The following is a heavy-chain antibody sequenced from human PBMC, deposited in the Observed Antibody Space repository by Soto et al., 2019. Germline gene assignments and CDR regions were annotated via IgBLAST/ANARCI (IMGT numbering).Heavy chain of an antibody. J-gene: IGHJ4*02. D-gene: IGHD6-19*01. Sequence: PGGSLRLSCAASGFSFVNYAMNWVRQAPGKGLEWASGLSGSGTSTYYADSVKGRFTISRDNSRDTLFLQMNSLTADDTAVYYCAKAPNNGGWFNTFDSWGQGALVTVSS. CDR1: GFSFVNYA. CDR2: LSGSGTST. V-gene: IGHV3-23*01. CDR3: AKAPNNGGWFNTFDS.